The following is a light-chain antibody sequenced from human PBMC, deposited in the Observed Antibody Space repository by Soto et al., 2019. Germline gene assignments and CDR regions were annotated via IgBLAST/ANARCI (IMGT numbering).Light chain of an antibody. J-gene: IGLJ2*01. V-gene: IGLV2-14*01. CDR3: SSYTSSSTVV. Sequence: QSALTQPASVSGSPGQSITISCTGTRSDVGGYNYVSWYQQNPGKAPKLMIYEVNYRPSGVSNRFSGSKSGNTASLTISGLQAEDEADYYCSSYTSSSTVVFGGGTKLTVL. CDR1: RSDVGGYNY. CDR2: EVN.